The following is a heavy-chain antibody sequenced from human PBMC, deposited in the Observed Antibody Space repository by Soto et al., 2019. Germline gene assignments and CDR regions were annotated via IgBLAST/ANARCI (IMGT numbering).Heavy chain of an antibody. D-gene: IGHD3-22*01. CDR3: ARARGRYYDSSGYYYVGYFDI. CDR1: GGTFSSYA. Sequence: SVKVSCKASGGTFSSYAISWVRQAPGQGLEWMGGIIPIFGTANYAQKFQGRVTITADKSTSTAYMELSSLRSEDTAVYYCARARGRYYDSSGYYYVGYFDIWGRGTLVTVSS. CDR2: IIPIFGTA. V-gene: IGHV1-69*06. J-gene: IGHJ2*01.